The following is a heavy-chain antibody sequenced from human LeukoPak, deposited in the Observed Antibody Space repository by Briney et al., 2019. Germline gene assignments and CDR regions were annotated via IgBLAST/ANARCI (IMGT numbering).Heavy chain of an antibody. V-gene: IGHV4-59*11. D-gene: IGHD4-17*01. CDR2: IYNSGTT. J-gene: IGHJ3*02. CDR1: GGSISSHY. CDR3: ARDDYGDYFGAFDI. Sequence: SETLSLTCTVSGGSISSHYWSWIRQPPAIRLEWIGWIYNSGTTHYNPSLKSRVTISVDRSKNQFSLKLSSVTAADTAVYYCARDDYGDYFGAFDIWGQGTVVTVSS.